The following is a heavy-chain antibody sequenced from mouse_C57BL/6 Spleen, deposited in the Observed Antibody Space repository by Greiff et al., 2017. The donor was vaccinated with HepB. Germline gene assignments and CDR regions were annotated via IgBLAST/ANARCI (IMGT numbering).Heavy chain of an antibody. Sequence: QVQLQQSGAELVRPGSSVKLSCKASGYTFTSYWMHWVKQRPIQGLEWIGNIDPSDSETHYNQKFKDKATLTVDKSSSTAYMQLSSLTSEDSAVYYCAREGYYYGSSHFDYWGQGTTLTVSS. J-gene: IGHJ2*01. CDR3: AREGYYYGSSHFDY. V-gene: IGHV1-52*01. CDR1: GYTFTSYW. D-gene: IGHD1-1*01. CDR2: IDPSDSET.